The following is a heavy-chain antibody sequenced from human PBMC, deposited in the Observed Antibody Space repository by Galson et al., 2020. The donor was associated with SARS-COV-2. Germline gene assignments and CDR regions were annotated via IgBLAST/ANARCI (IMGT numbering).Heavy chain of an antibody. CDR1: GFSLTTSGVG. V-gene: IGHV2-5*01. CDR3: ARQYYYDSPDAFDI. Sequence: SGPTLVKPTQTLTLTCTFSGFSLTTSGVGVGWIRQPPGKALEWLALIYWSDDKRYSPSLSTRLTITKDTSKKHVVLTMTNMDPADTATYYCARQYYYDSPDAFDIWGQGTTVTVSS. D-gene: IGHD3-22*01. J-gene: IGHJ3*02. CDR2: IYWSDDK.